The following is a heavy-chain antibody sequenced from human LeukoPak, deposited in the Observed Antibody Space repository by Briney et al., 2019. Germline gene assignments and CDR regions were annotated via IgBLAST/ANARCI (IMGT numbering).Heavy chain of an antibody. CDR3: SREGEGEDGTGHHNWYFDL. J-gene: IGHJ2*01. Sequence: ASVKVSCKASGYMFTKYGISWVRQAPGQGLEWMGLISPYNGNTKYDQKVQGRVTMTTDTSTSTAYLELRSLRSEDTAMYYCSREGEGEDGTGHHNWYFDLWGRGTLVTVSS. V-gene: IGHV1-18*01. D-gene: IGHD2-8*02. CDR1: GYMFTKYG. CDR2: ISPYNGNT.